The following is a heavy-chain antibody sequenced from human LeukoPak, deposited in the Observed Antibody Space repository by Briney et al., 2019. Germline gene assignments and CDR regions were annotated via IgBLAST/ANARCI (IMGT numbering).Heavy chain of an antibody. D-gene: IGHD6-19*01. J-gene: IGHJ5*01. Sequence: ASVKVSCKASGYTFTIYYMHWVRQAPGQGLEWMGIINPGGGSTSYAQKFQGRVTMTRDTSTSTVYMELSSLRAEDTAVYFCAKDHRLGGYNSGEDWFDSWGQGTLVTVSS. CDR1: GYTFTIYY. V-gene: IGHV1-46*01. CDR3: AKDHRLGGYNSGEDWFDS. CDR2: INPGGGST.